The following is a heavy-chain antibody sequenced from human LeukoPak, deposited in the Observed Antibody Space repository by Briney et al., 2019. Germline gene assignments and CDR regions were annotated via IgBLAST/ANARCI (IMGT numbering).Heavy chain of an antibody. Sequence: SETLSLTCTVSGGSISSYYWSWIRQPPGKGLEWIGYIYYSGSTNYNPSLKSRVTISVDTSKNQFSLKLSSVTAADTAVYYCARGGEGSGYDPYYYYMDVWGKGTTVTVSS. D-gene: IGHD5-12*01. CDR1: GGSISSYY. CDR2: IYYSGST. CDR3: ARGGEGSGYDPYYYYMDV. J-gene: IGHJ6*03. V-gene: IGHV4-59*12.